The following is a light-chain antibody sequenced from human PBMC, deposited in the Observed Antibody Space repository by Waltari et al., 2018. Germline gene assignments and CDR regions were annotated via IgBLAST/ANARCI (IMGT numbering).Light chain of an antibody. J-gene: IGLJ1*01. Sequence: SSDLTQPPSVSVSQGQTATVTCFGGTLGDKSVSWYQQKPGQSPVLIIYQDTRRPSRIPGQFSGSKSGNTATLTISGAQSMDEADYYCQAWDISTIVFGSGTKVTVL. CDR3: QAWDISTIV. CDR2: QDT. V-gene: IGLV3-1*01. CDR1: TLGDKS.